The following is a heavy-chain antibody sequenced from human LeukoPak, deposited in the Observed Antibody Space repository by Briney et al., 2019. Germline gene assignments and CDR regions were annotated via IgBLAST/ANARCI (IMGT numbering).Heavy chain of an antibody. J-gene: IGHJ4*02. D-gene: IGHD3-3*01. CDR1: GFTFSSYS. CDR3: ARGPQKYEYYFDY. V-gene: IGHV3-21*01. CDR2: ISSSSSYI. Sequence: GGSLRLSCADSGFTFSSYSMNWVRQAPGKGLEWVSSISSSSSYIYYADSVKGRFTISRDNAKNSLYLQMNSLRAEDTAVYYCARGPQKYEYYFDYWGQGTLVTVSS.